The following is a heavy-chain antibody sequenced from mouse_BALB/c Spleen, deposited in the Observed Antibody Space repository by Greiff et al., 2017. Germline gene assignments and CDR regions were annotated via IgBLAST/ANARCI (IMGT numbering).Heavy chain of an antibody. CDR2: INPYNGDT. V-gene: IGHV1-20*02. J-gene: IGHJ3*01. CDR3: AREEAGFAY. Sequence: EVQLQQSGPELVKPGASVKISCKASGYSFTGYFMNWVMQSHGKSLEWIGRINPYNGDTFYNQKFKGKATLTVDKSSSTAHMELRSLASEDSAVYYCAREEAGFAYWGQGTLVTVSA. CDR1: GYSFTGYF.